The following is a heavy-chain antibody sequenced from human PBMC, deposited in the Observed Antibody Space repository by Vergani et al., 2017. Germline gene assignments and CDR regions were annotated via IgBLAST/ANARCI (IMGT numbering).Heavy chain of an antibody. J-gene: IGHJ4*02. Sequence: VQLVESGGGVVQPGRSLRLSCAASGFTFSSYAMHWVRQAPGKGLEWVAGISGSGGFTYYADSVKGRFTISRDNAKNSLYLQMNSLRAEDTAVYYCASLEENSSSWPFDYWGQGTLVTVSS. D-gene: IGHD6-13*01. V-gene: IGHV3-21*01. CDR1: GFTFSSYA. CDR2: ISGSGGFT. CDR3: ASLEENSSSWPFDY.